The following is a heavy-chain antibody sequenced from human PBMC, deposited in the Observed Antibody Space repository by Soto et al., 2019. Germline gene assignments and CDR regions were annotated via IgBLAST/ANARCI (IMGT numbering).Heavy chain of an antibody. V-gene: IGHV3-7*04. CDR2: AKPDGSET. D-gene: IGHD4-17*01. CDR3: ARDEYGSNSGSPYNY. CDR1: RFAFSSHW. Sequence: EVQLVESGGGLVQPGGSLRLSCAASRFAFSSHWMSWVRQAPGKGLEWVGNAKPDGSETYYVDSVRGRFTISRDNAKNSLYLQMNSLRAEDTAVYYCARDEYGSNSGSPYNYWGQGTLVSVSS. J-gene: IGHJ4*02.